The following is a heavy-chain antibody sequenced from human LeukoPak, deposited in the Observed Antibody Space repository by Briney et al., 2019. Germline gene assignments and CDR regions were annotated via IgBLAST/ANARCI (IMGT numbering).Heavy chain of an antibody. CDR2: ISAYNGDT. CDR3: ARAQGLYNWFDP. Sequence: ASVKVSCKASGYTFTSYGISWVRQAPGQGLEWMGWISAYNGDTKYAQKLQGRVTMTTDTSTSTAYMELRSLRSDDTAVYYCARAQGLYNWFDPWGQGIVVTVSS. J-gene: IGHJ5*02. CDR1: GYTFTSYG. V-gene: IGHV1-18*01.